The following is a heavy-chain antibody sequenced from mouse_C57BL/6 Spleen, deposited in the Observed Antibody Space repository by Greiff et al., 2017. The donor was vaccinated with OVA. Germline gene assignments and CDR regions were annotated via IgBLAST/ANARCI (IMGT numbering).Heavy chain of an antibody. CDR3: ARDHYGSSYVGFAY. Sequence: EVQLQESGPGLVKPSQSLSLTCSVTGYSITSGYYWNWIRQFPGNKLEWMGYISYDGSNNYNPSLKNRISITRDTSKNQFFLKLNSVTTEDTATYYCARDHYGSSYVGFAYWGQGTLVTVSA. CDR1: GYSITSGYY. D-gene: IGHD1-1*01. CDR2: ISYDGSN. J-gene: IGHJ3*01. V-gene: IGHV3-6*01.